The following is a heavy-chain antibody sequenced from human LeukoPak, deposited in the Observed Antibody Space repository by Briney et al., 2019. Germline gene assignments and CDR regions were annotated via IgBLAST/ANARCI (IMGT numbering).Heavy chain of an antibody. CDR3: ARDVGDCSSTSCYYYYYYGMDV. CDR2: IYYSGST. V-gene: IGHV4-39*07. D-gene: IGHD2-2*01. Sequence: SETLSLTCTVSGGSISSSSYYWGWIRQPPGKGLEWIGSIYYSGSTYYNPSLKSRVTMSVDTSKNQFSLKLSSVTAADTAVYYCARDVGDCSSTSCYYYYYYGMDVWGKGTTVTVSS. CDR1: GGSISSSSYY. J-gene: IGHJ6*04.